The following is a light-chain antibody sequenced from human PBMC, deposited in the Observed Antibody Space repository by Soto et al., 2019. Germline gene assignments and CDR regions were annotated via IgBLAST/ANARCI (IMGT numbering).Light chain of an antibody. J-gene: IGLJ1*01. CDR2: EGS. V-gene: IGLV2-23*01. Sequence: QPVLTQPASVSGSPGQSITISCTGTNSDVGSRNLVSWYQQHPGIAPKLIIYEGSRRPSGISHRFSGSRSGNTASLTISGLRAEDEADYYCCSYANSDSFVFGTGTKVTVL. CDR1: NSDVGSRNL. CDR3: CSYANSDSFV.